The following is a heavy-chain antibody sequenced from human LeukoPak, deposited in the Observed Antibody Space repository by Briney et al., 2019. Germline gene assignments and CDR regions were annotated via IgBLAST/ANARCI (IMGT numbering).Heavy chain of an antibody. D-gene: IGHD2-2*01. CDR1: GFTFSSYW. V-gene: IGHV3-23*01. Sequence: GGSLRLSCAASGFTFSSYWMHWVRHAPGKGLEWVSAISGSGGSTYYADSVKGRFTISRDNSKNTLYLQMNSLRAEDTAVYYCAKDQLVVVPAAISGGLYYYYYYMDVWGKGTTVTISS. J-gene: IGHJ6*03. CDR3: AKDQLVVVPAAISGGLYYYYYYMDV. CDR2: ISGSGGST.